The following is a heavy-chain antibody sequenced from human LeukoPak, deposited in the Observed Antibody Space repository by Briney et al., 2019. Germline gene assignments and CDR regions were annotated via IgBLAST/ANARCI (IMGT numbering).Heavy chain of an antibody. CDR1: GGSISSYY. CDR2: IYYSGST. Sequence: SETLSLTCTVSGGSISSYYWSWIRQPPGKGLEWIGYIYYSGSTNYKPSLKSRVTISVDTSKNQFSLKLSSVTAADTAVYYCASTLDPYSSSSAYFDYWGQGTLVTVSS. D-gene: IGHD6-6*01. J-gene: IGHJ4*02. CDR3: ASTLDPYSSSSAYFDY. V-gene: IGHV4-59*08.